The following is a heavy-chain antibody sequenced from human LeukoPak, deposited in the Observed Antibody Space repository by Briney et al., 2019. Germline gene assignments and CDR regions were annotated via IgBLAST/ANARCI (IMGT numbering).Heavy chain of an antibody. Sequence: SGTLSLTCAVSGGSISSSNWWSWVRQPPGQGLEWIGEIYHSGSTNYNPSLKSRVTISVDKSKNQFSLKLSSVTAADTAVYYCARESRGWWELSPIQSSSSGRYFDYWGQGTLVTVSS. D-gene: IGHD1-26*01. V-gene: IGHV4-4*02. J-gene: IGHJ4*02. CDR2: IYHSGST. CDR3: ARESRGWWELSPIQSSSSGRYFDY. CDR1: GGSISSSNW.